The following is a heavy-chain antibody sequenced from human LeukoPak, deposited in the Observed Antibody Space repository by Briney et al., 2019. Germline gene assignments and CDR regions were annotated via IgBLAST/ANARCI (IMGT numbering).Heavy chain of an antibody. V-gene: IGHV3-74*01. Sequence: GGSLRLSCAASGFTFSNYWMHWVRQAPGKGLVWVSRINSDGINTSYADSVKGRFTISRDNAKNTLNLQMNSLRAEDTAVYYCARRGYSYGCDYWGQGTLVTVSS. J-gene: IGHJ4*02. CDR1: GFTFSNYW. CDR3: ARRGYSYGCDY. CDR2: INSDGINT. D-gene: IGHD5-18*01.